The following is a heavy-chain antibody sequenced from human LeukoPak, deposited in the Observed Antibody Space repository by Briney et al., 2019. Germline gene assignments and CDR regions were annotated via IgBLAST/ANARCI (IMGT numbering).Heavy chain of an antibody. CDR3: ARDLGSTMIRGIIIS. V-gene: IGHV3-53*01. CDR1: GFTVSSTY. D-gene: IGHD3-10*01. J-gene: IGHJ4*02. CDR2: IYSDGST. Sequence: PGGSLRLSCAASGFTVSSTYMSWVRQAPGKGLECVSVIYSDGSTFYADSVKGRFTISRDNSKNTLYLQMNSLRAGDTALYYCARDLGSTMIRGIIISWGQGTLVTVSS.